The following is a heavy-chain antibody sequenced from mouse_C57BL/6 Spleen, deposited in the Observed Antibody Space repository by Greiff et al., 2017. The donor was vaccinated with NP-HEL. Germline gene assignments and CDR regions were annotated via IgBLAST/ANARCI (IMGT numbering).Heavy chain of an antibody. Sequence: VQLQQSGPELVKPGASVKISCKASGYAFSSSWMNWVKQRPGKGLEWIRRIYPGDGDTNYNGKFKGKATLTADKSSSTAYMQLSSLTSEDSAVYFCARDYGSSWFAYWGQGTLVTVSA. D-gene: IGHD1-1*01. V-gene: IGHV1-82*01. CDR3: ARDYGSSWFAY. CDR1: GYAFSSSW. J-gene: IGHJ3*01. CDR2: IYPGDGDT.